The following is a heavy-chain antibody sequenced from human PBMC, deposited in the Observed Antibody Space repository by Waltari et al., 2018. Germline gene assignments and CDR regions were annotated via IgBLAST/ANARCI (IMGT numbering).Heavy chain of an antibody. CDR2: TWDSGST. D-gene: IGHD6-13*01. CDR3: ARHGPYSSSWTLGAFDI. J-gene: IGHJ3*02. V-gene: IGHV4-39*01. Sequence: STWDSGSTYDNPSLKSRVTISVDTSKNQFSLKLSSVTAADTAVYYCARHGPYSSSWTLGAFDIWGQGTMVTVSS.